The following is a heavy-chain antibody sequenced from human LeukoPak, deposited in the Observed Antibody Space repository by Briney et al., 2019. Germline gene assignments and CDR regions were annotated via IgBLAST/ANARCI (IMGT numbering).Heavy chain of an antibody. V-gene: IGHV1-2*02. CDR1: GYTFTVYY. CDR3: ARCGMATTRNWFDP. J-gene: IGHJ5*02. D-gene: IGHD5-24*01. CDR2: INPNSGGT. Sequence: GASVKVSCTASGYTFTVYYMHWVRQAPGQGPEWMGWINPNSGGTNYAQKFQGRVTMTRDTSISTAYMELSRLRSDDTAVYYCARCGMATTRNWFDPWGQGTLVTVSS.